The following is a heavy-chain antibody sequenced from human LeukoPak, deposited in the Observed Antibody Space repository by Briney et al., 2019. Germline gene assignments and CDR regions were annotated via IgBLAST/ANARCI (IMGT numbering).Heavy chain of an antibody. CDR1: GFTFGTYG. D-gene: IGHD7-27*01. Sequence: GGSLRLSCEASGFTFGTYGMTWVRQAPGKGLEWVSGITGSSTWTYYADSVRGRFTISKDNSKNTLHLQMNNLTADDTAIYYCARELVSLGTGYFDLWGRGTLVTVSS. V-gene: IGHV3-23*01. J-gene: IGHJ2*01. CDR3: ARELVSLGTGYFDL. CDR2: ITGSSTWT.